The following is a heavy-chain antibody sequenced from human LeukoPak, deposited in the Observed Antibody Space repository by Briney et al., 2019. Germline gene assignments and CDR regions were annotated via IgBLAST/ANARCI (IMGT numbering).Heavy chain of an antibody. CDR1: GFTFSSYE. CDR2: INSDGSST. CDR3: AREDLTGYGYFDY. Sequence: GGSLRLSCAASGFTFSSYEMNWVRQAPGKGLVWVSRINSDGSSTSYADSVKGRFTISRDNAKNTLYLQMDSLRAEDTAVYYCAREDLTGYGYFDYWGQGTLVTVSS. D-gene: IGHD3-9*01. J-gene: IGHJ4*02. V-gene: IGHV3-74*01.